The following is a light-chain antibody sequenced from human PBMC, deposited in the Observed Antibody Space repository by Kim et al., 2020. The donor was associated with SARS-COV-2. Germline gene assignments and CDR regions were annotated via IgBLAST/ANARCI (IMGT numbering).Light chain of an antibody. Sequence: EIVLTQSPGTLSLSPGKRATLSCRASQSVSSSSLAWYQQKPGQAPRVLIYGASNRAAGIPDRFSGSGSVTDFTLTISRLEPEDFALYYCHQYGTSPETFGQGTKVDIK. CDR2: GAS. CDR3: HQYGTSPET. V-gene: IGKV3-20*01. CDR1: QSVSSSS. J-gene: IGKJ1*01.